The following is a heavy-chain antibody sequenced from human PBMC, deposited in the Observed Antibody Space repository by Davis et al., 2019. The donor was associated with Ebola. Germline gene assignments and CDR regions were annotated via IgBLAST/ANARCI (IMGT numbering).Heavy chain of an antibody. CDR3: ARAGFDEVLDY. J-gene: IGHJ4*02. CDR2: VSHSERER. V-gene: IGHV3-30*04. Sequence: GESLKISCAASGFIFRNYAMHWVRQAPGKGLEWVAVVSHSERERFCADSVKGRFTISRDNSENTLYLQMNSLTADDTSVYYCARAGFDEVLDYWGQGTPVTVSS. CDR1: GFIFRNYA. D-gene: IGHD3-3*01.